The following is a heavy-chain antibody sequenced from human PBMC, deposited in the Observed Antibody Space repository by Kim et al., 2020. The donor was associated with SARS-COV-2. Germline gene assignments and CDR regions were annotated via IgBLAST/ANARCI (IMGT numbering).Heavy chain of an antibody. D-gene: IGHD3-9*01. CDR2: ISSSSSTI. CDR3: ARGMSARYDILTVEIDY. J-gene: IGHJ4*02. V-gene: IGHV3-48*02. CDR1: GFTFSSYS. Sequence: GGSLRLSCAASGFTFSSYSMNWVRQAPGKGLEWVSYISSSSSTIYYADSVKGRFTISRDNAKNSLYLQMNSLRDEDTAVYYCARGMSARYDILTVEIDYWGQGTLVTVSS.